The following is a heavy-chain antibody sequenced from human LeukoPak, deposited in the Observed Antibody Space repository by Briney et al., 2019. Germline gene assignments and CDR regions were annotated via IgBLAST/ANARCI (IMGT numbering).Heavy chain of an antibody. CDR3: ARNGVLGRLGY. J-gene: IGHJ4*02. V-gene: IGHV5-10-1*01. CDR2: IDPSHSYT. D-gene: IGHD1-1*01. Sequence: ESLKISCKGSGYSFASYWISWVRQMPGKGLEWMGRIDPSHSYTVYSPSFQGHVTISADKSINTAYLQWSSLTASDTAIYYCARNGVLGRLGYWGQGTLVTVFS. CDR1: GYSFASYW.